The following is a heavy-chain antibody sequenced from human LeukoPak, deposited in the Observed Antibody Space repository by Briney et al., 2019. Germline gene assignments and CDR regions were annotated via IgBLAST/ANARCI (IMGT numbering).Heavy chain of an antibody. CDR3: ARGAGSRAGHGMDV. J-gene: IGHJ6*02. CDR2: INPNSGGT. Sequence: GASVKVSCKASGYTFTGYYMHWVRQAPGQGLEWMVWINPNSGGTNYAQKFQGRVTMTRDTSISTAYMELSRLRSDDTAVYYCARGAGSRAGHGMDVWGQGTTVTVSS. V-gene: IGHV1-2*02. D-gene: IGHD6-13*01. CDR1: GYTFTGYY.